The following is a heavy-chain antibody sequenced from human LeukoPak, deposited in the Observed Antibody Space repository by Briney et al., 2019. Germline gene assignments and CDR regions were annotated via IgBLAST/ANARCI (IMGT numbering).Heavy chain of an antibody. CDR2: IRQDGGLK. D-gene: IGHD1-26*01. J-gene: IGHJ4*02. Sequence: LRLSCAASGXTXSSXYMSWXRXAPGKGLXXVXNIRQDGGLKHCVDSVKGRFTISRDNAENSLYLQMNSLRAEDTAVYYCAREIVGAIKSYFDYWGQGTLVTASS. CDR3: AREIVGAIKSYFDY. CDR1: GXTXSSXY. V-gene: IGHV3-7*01.